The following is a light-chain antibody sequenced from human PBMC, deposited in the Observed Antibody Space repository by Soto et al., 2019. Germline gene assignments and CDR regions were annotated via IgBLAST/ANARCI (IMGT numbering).Light chain of an antibody. CDR3: HQRNK. Sequence: ESVLSHSPAALCLAPGERATLSCSASQFLSSYLAGYQQTPGQPPRLLIYDTSNRATGIPARFSGSRSGTDFTLTISSLEPEDFGVYFCHQRNKFGQGTRLEIK. CDR2: DTS. J-gene: IGKJ5*01. V-gene: IGKV3-11*01. CDR1: QFLSSY.